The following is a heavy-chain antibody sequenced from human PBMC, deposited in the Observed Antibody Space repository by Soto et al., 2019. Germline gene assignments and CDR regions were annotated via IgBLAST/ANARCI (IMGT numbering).Heavy chain of an antibody. D-gene: IGHD3-22*01. Sequence: QLQLQESGPGLVKPSETLSLTCTVSGGSISSSSYYWGWIRQPPGKGLEWIGSIYYSGSTYYNPSLKSRVTISVDTSKNQFSLKLSSVTAADTAVYYCASGVYYDSSGPPLVPGGGRGTLVTVSS. CDR3: ASGVYYDSSGPPLVPG. J-gene: IGHJ2*01. CDR2: IYYSGST. V-gene: IGHV4-39*01. CDR1: GGSISSSSYY.